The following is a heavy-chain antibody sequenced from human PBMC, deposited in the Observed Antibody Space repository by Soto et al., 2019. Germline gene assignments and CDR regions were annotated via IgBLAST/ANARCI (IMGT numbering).Heavy chain of an antibody. CDR3: ARGNKYYYASSGYYDY. CDR1: GCSISSGGYS. D-gene: IGHD3-22*01. J-gene: IGHJ4*02. CDR2: IYHSGST. V-gene: IGHV4-30-2*01. Sequence: SETLSLTCAFSGCSISSGGYSWSWIRQPPGKGLEWIGEIYHSGSTNYNPSLMSRVTISVDKSKNQFSLNLSSVTAADTAVYFCARGNKYYYASSGYYDYWGQGTLVTVSS.